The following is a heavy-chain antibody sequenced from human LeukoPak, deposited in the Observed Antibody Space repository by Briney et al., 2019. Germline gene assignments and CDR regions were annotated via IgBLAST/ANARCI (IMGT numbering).Heavy chain of an antibody. CDR3: AKDPKPNYVADYYDSSGPFDY. V-gene: IGHV3-23*01. D-gene: IGHD3-22*01. Sequence: GGSLRLSCAASGFTFSSYAMSWVRQAPGKGLAWVSAISGSGGSTYYADSVKGRFTISRDNSKNTLNLQMNSLRAEDTAVYYRAKDPKPNYVADYYDSSGPFDYWGQGTLVTVSS. CDR1: GFTFSSYA. CDR2: ISGSGGST. J-gene: IGHJ4*02.